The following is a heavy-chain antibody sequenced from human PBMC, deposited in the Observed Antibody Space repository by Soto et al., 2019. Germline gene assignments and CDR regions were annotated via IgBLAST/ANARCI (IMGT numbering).Heavy chain of an antibody. Sequence: GGSLRLSCAASGFTFSSYSMNWVRQAPGKGLEWVSYISTSSSTIYYADSVKGRFTISRDNAKNSLYLQMNSLRDEDTAVYYCARGTYYDTVFFDYWGQGTLVTVSS. CDR3: ARGTYYDTVFFDY. CDR2: ISTSSSTI. J-gene: IGHJ4*02. D-gene: IGHD3-22*01. CDR1: GFTFSSYS. V-gene: IGHV3-48*02.